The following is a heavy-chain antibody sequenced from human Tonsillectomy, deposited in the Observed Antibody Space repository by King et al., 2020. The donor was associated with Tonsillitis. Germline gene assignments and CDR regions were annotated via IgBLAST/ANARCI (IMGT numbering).Heavy chain of an antibody. V-gene: IGHV3-30*01. CDR3: ARDPFLYYDFWSGSRYFDY. CDR1: GFTFRSYA. Sequence: VQLVESGGGVVQPGKSLRLSCAASGFTFRSYALHWVRQAPGKGLEGVAFISYDGSIKYYADSVKGRFSISRDNSKNTLYLQMNSLRAEDTAVYYCARDPFLYYDFWSGSRYFDYWGQGTLVTVSS. D-gene: IGHD3-3*01. CDR2: ISYDGSIK. J-gene: IGHJ4*02.